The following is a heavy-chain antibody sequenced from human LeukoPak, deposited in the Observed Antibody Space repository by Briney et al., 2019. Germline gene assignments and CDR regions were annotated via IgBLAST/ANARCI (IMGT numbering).Heavy chain of an antibody. J-gene: IGHJ4*02. CDR3: ARGGGGLAY. Sequence: ASVKVSCKTSGYTFSDYYIHWIRQAPGQGLEWVGWINPNSGDTDYAQKFQGRVTMTRDTSISTAYMELGRLRSDDTAVYYCARGGGGLAYWGQGTLVTVSS. V-gene: IGHV1-2*02. D-gene: IGHD3-16*01. CDR2: INPNSGDT. CDR1: GYTFSDYY.